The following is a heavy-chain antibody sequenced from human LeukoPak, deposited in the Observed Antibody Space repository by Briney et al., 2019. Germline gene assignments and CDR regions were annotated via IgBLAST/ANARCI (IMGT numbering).Heavy chain of an antibody. CDR2: ISSSSSYI. CDR3: ARGPVGANEYFQH. Sequence: GRSLRPSCALSGFTSRSYNMNWVRRSPGQGLKCVSSISSSSSYIYYADSVKGRFTISRDNAKNSLYLQMNSLRAEDTAVYYCARGPVGANEYFQHWGQGTLVTVSS. D-gene: IGHD1-26*01. CDR1: GFTSRSYN. V-gene: IGHV3-21*01. J-gene: IGHJ1*01.